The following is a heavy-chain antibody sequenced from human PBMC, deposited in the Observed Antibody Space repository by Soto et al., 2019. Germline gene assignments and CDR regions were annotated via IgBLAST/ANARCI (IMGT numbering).Heavy chain of an antibody. CDR3: ARDYSPLEQWLVQCWFDP. CDR2: ISSSSSYI. Sequence: GGSLRLSCAASGFTFSSYSMNWVRQAPGKGLEWVSSISSSSSYIYYADSVKGRFTISRDNAKNSLYLQMNSLRAEDTAVYYCARDYSPLEQWLVQCWFDPWGQGTLVTVSS. D-gene: IGHD6-19*01. CDR1: GFTFSSYS. J-gene: IGHJ5*02. V-gene: IGHV3-21*01.